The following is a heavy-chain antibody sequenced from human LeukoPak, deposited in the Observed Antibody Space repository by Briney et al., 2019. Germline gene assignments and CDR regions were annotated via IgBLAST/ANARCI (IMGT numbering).Heavy chain of an antibody. D-gene: IGHD3-9*01. CDR3: ARDPVHSYYDILTGD. CDR2: ISSSGSTI. CDR1: GGSFSDYY. Sequence: LSLTCAVYGGSFSDYYMSWIRQALGKGLEWVSYISSSGSTIYYADSVKGRFTISRDNAKNSLYLQMNSLRAEDTAVYYCARDPVHSYYDILTGDWGQGTLVTVSS. J-gene: IGHJ4*02. V-gene: IGHV3-11*01.